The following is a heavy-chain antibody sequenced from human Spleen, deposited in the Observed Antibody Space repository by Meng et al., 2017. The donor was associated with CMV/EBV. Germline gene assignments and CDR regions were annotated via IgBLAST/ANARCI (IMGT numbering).Heavy chain of an antibody. Sequence: QFPLQKSCPTLVTPXQTLTLTCXFSVFSLSTSGVGVGWIRQPPGKALEWLALIYWDDDKRYSPSLKSRLTITKDTSKNQVVPTMTNCEPVDATTYYCAHRIVDYNILTGYSSRNIWFDPWGQGTLVTVSS. J-gene: IGHJ5*02. CDR1: VFSLSTSGVG. CDR3: AHRIVDYNILTGYSSRNIWFDP. CDR2: IYWDDDK. D-gene: IGHD3-9*01. V-gene: IGHV2-5*02.